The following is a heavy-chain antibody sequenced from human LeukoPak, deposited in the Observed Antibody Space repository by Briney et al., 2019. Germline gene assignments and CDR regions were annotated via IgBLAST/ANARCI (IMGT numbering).Heavy chain of an antibody. CDR1: GFAFSSYA. Sequence: PGGSLRPSCAASGFAFSSYAMSWVRQAPGKGLEWVSAISGSGTRTYYADSVKGRFTISRDNSRDTLYLQVNSLRAEDTAVYYCAKIASKAVISAEFDYWGQGTLVTVSS. CDR3: AKIASKAVISAEFDY. CDR2: ISGSGTRT. V-gene: IGHV3-23*01. J-gene: IGHJ4*02. D-gene: IGHD3-16*02.